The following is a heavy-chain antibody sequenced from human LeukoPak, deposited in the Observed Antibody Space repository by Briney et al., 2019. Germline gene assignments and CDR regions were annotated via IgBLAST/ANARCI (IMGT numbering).Heavy chain of an antibody. CDR2: LYPGDSDT. D-gene: IGHD3-10*01. CDR1: GYSFTTYW. V-gene: IGHV5-51*01. Sequence: GESLKISCKGSGYSFTTYWIGWVRQMPGKGLEWMGILYPGDSDTRYSPPFQGQVTISADKSISTAYLQWSSLKASDTAMYYCARLQLRRYYGSGSYGEAFDMWGQGTMVIVSS. CDR3: ARLQLRRYYGSGSYGEAFDM. J-gene: IGHJ3*02.